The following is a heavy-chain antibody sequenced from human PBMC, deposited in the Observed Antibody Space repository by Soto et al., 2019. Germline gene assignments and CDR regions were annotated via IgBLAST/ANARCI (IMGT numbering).Heavy chain of an antibody. D-gene: IGHD3-3*01. CDR3: TSTIFGVVIPGGYYYGMDV. J-gene: IGHJ6*02. V-gene: IGHV3-49*03. Sequence: GGSLRLSCIASGFTFGDYAMSWFRQAPGKGLEWVGFIRSKVYGGTTEYAASVKGRFTISRDDSISIAYLQMNSLKTEDTAVYYCTSTIFGVVIPGGYYYGMDVWGQGTTVTSP. CDR1: GFTFGDYA. CDR2: IRSKVYGGTT.